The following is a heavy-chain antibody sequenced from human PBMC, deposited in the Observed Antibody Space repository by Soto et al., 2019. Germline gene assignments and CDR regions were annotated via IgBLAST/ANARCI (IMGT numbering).Heavy chain of an antibody. CDR2: ISGTGGST. CDR1: GFTFSSYA. J-gene: IGHJ4*02. D-gene: IGHD3-22*01. Sequence: PGGSLRLSCAAAGFTFSSYAMSWVRQTPGKGLEWVSTISGTGGSTYYPDSVKGRFTISRDNSKNTVYLQMNSVRAEDAAVYYCAKEMTSGYYLFDSWGRGTLVTVSS. CDR3: AKEMTSGYYLFDS. V-gene: IGHV3-23*01.